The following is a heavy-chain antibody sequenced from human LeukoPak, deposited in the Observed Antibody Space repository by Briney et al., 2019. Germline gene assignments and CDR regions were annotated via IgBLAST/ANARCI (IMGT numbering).Heavy chain of an antibody. Sequence: ASVKVSCKCSVCTFISYAISWVRQPPGQGLEWMGRIIPIFGTANYAQKFQGRVTITADKSTSTAYMELSSLRSEDTAVYYCAREVSPYDYGGPYFDYWGQGTLVTVSS. V-gene: IGHV1-69*06. CDR1: VCTFISYA. CDR3: AREVSPYDYGGPYFDY. CDR2: IIPIFGTA. J-gene: IGHJ4*02. D-gene: IGHD4-23*01.